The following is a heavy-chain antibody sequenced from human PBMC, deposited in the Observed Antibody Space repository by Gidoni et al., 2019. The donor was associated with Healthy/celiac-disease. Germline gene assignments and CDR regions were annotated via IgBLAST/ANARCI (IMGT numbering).Heavy chain of an antibody. D-gene: IGHD5-18*01. CDR1: GCTFSNAG. CDR2: IKSKTDGGTT. Sequence: EVQLVESGGGLVKPGGSLRLSCAASGCTFSNAGISWVRPALGKGLEWVGRIKSKTDGGTTDSAAPVKGRCTISIDDSKNTLYLQMNSLKTEDTAVYYCTTDPITAWDIWGQGTMVTVSS. V-gene: IGHV3-15*01. CDR3: TTDPITAWDI. J-gene: IGHJ3*02.